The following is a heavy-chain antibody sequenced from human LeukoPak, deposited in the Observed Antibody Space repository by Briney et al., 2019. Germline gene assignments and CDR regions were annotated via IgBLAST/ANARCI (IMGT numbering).Heavy chain of an antibody. D-gene: IGHD3-22*01. V-gene: IGHV3-30-3*01. J-gene: IGHJ4*02. Sequence: GGSLRLSCAASGFTFSSYAMHWVRQAPGKGLEWVAVISYDGSNKYYADSVKGRFTISRDNSKNTLYLQMNSLSAEDTAVYYCARSGSSGYCIDYWGQGTLVTVSS. CDR2: ISYDGSNK. CDR1: GFTFSSYA. CDR3: ARSGSSGYCIDY.